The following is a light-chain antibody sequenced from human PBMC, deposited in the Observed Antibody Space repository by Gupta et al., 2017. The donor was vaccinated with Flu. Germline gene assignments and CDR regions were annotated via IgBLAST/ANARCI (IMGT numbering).Light chain of an antibody. V-gene: IGLV6-57*03. CDR3: QSEDNGYPV. J-gene: IGLJ3*02. CDR1: SGSIAANY. CDR2: EDN. Sequence: NFMLTQPHSVSESPGKTVTISCTRSSGSIAANYVQWYQQRPGSAPTTVIYEDNQRHSGVPDRFSGSIDSSSTSASLTISGLRTEDEDDYHCQSEDNGYPVFGGGTKLTVL.